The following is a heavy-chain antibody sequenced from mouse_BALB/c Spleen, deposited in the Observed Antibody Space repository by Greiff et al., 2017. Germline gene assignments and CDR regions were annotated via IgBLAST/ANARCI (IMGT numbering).Heavy chain of an antibody. D-gene: IGHD1-1*01. CDR2: IYPGDGDT. CDR1: GYAFSSYW. J-gene: IGHJ2*01. Sequence: VQLQQSGAELVRPGSSVKISCQASGYAFSSYWMNWVKQRPGQGLEWIGQIYPGDGDTNYNGKFKGKATLTADKSSSTAYMQLSSLTSEDSAVYFCARSAPYGLDYWGQGTTLTVSS. CDR3: ARSAPYGLDY. V-gene: IGHV1-80*01.